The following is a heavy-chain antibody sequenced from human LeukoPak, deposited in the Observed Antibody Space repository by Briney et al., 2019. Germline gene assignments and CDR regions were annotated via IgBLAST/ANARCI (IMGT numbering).Heavy chain of an antibody. CDR1: GFTFRSYG. CDR3: AKAAFYFDSTGFYYFDY. V-gene: IGHV3-30*02. D-gene: IGHD3-22*01. CDR2: IRYDGSNE. J-gene: IGHJ4*02. Sequence: PGGSLRLSCAASGFTFRSYGMHWVRQAPGKGLEWVAFIRYDGSNENYADSVKGRFAISRDNSNNTVYLQMDSLRAEDTAVYYCAKAAFYFDSTGFYYFDYWGQGALVTVSS.